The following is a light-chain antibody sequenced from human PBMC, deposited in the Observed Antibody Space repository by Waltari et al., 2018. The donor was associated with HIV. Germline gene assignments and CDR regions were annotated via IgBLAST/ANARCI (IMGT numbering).Light chain of an antibody. CDR3: QHLNNYPLFT. V-gene: IGKV1-9*01. Sequence: DIQLTQSPSFLSASVGDRVTITCRASQDMSSYVAWYQKKPGQAPKLLIYGASTLQNGVPPRFSGSGSGTEYTLTIRSPQPDDFATYYCQHLNNYPLFTFGPGTKVDVK. J-gene: IGKJ3*01. CDR1: QDMSSY. CDR2: GAS.